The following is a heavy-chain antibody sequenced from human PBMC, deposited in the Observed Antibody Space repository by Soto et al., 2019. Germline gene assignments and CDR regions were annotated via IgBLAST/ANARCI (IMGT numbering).Heavy chain of an antibody. CDR1: VFTFSSYA. CDR2: ISGSGGST. V-gene: IGHV3-23*01. Sequence: PWWSLRLSCSASVFTFSSYAMSWFRQAPGKGLEWVSAISGSGGSTYYADSVKGRFTISRDNSKNTLYLQMNSLRAEDTAVYYCAKAHWIGSYLGAFDIWGQGTMVTVSS. J-gene: IGHJ3*02. CDR3: AKAHWIGSYLGAFDI. D-gene: IGHD1-26*01.